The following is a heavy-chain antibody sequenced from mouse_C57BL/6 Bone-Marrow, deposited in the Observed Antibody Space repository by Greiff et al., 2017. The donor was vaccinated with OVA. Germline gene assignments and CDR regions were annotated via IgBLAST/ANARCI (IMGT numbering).Heavy chain of an antibody. V-gene: IGHV1-15*01. CDR2: IDPETGGT. CDR1: GYTFTDYE. Sequence: SGAELVRPGASVTLSCKASGYTFTDYEMHWVKQTPVHGLEWIGAIDPETGGTAYNQKFKGKAILTADKSSSTAYMELRSLTSEDSAVYYCTKGNYYGSKGLYAMDYWGQGTTVTVSS. J-gene: IGHJ4*01. D-gene: IGHD1-1*01. CDR3: TKGNYYGSKGLYAMDY.